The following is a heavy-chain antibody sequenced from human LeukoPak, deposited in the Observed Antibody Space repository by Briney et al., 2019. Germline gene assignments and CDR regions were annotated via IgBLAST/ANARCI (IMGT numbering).Heavy chain of an antibody. V-gene: IGHV3-30-3*01. CDR1: GFTLSSYA. D-gene: IGHD3-22*01. Sequence: GGSLRLSCAASGFTLSSYAMHWVRQAPGKGLEWAAVISYDGSNKYYADSVKGRFTISRDNSKNTLYLQMNSLRAEDTAVYYCARTLVVVMYYGMDVWGQGTTVTVSS. CDR3: ARTLVVVMYYGMDV. CDR2: ISYDGSNK. J-gene: IGHJ6*02.